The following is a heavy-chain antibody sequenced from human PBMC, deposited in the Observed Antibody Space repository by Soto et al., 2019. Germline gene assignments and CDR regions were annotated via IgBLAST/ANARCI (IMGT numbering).Heavy chain of an antibody. CDR2: ISAYNGNT. J-gene: IGHJ4*02. CDR1: GYTFTSYG. CDR3: ASDPESFDY. Sequence: QVQLVQSGAEVKKPGASVKVSCKASGYTFTSYGINWVRQAPGQGLEWMGWISAYNGNTKYAQKLQGRVTMTTDTTTSTAYRALRSLRSDDTAVYYCASDPESFDYWGQGTLGTVSS. V-gene: IGHV1-18*01.